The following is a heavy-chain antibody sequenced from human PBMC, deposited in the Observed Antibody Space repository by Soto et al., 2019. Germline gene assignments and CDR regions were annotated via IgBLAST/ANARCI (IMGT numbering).Heavy chain of an antibody. Sequence: GGSLRLSCAAPGFNFRSSGMHWVRQAPGKGLEWVAAISHDGSSKSYGDSVKGRLTISRDTSKNTLYLQMDSLSAEDTAVYYCAKDWINTWSFDYWGQGALVTVPS. CDR3: AKDWINTWSFDY. V-gene: IGHV3-30*18. CDR2: ISHDGSSK. CDR1: GFNFRSSG. D-gene: IGHD2-2*03. J-gene: IGHJ4*02.